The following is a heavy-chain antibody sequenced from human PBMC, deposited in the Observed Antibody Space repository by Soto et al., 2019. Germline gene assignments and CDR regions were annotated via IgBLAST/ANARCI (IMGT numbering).Heavy chain of an antibody. Sequence: QITLKESGPPLVKPTQTLTLTCTFSGFSLSTSGVGVGWIRQPPGKALEWLALIYWDDDKRYSPSLKSRLTITKDASKNQVVLTMTNMDPVDTATYYCAHSRGGSRGWYGIDYWGQGTLVTVSS. J-gene: IGHJ4*02. CDR1: GFSLSTSGVG. V-gene: IGHV2-5*02. CDR3: AHSRGGSRGWYGIDY. D-gene: IGHD6-19*01. CDR2: IYWDDDK.